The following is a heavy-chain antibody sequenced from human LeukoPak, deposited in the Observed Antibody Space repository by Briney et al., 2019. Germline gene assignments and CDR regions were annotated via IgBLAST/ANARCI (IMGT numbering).Heavy chain of an antibody. V-gene: IGHV1-2*06. J-gene: IGHJ4*02. CDR3: ASGLGICSGGSCYSY. CDR2: INPNSGGT. D-gene: IGHD2-15*01. CDR1: GYTFTGYY. Sequence: ASVKVSCKASGYTFTGYYMHWVRQAPGQGLEWMGRINPNSGGTNYAQKFQGRVTMTRDTSISTAYMEPSRLRSDDTAVYYCASGLGICSGGSCYSYWGQGTLVTVSS.